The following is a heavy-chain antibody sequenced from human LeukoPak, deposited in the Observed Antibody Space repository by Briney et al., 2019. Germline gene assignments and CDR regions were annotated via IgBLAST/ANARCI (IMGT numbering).Heavy chain of an antibody. Sequence: SVKVSCKASGGTFSSYAISWVRQAPGQGLEWMGRIIPIFGIANYAQKFQGRVTITADKSTSTAYIELSSLRSEDTAVYYCARDESLGEPVYWGQGTLVTVSS. V-gene: IGHV1-69*04. CDR3: ARDESLGEPVY. CDR1: GGTFSSYA. D-gene: IGHD3-16*01. CDR2: IIPIFGIA. J-gene: IGHJ4*02.